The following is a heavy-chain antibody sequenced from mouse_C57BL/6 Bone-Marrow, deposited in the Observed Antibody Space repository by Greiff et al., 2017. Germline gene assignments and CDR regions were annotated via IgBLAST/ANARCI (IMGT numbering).Heavy chain of an antibody. D-gene: IGHD2-3*01. CDR2: IYPRSGNT. CDR1: GYTFTSYG. V-gene: IGHV1-81*01. Sequence: VQLQQSGAELARPGASVKLSCTASGYTFTSYGISWVKQRTGQGLEWIGEIYPRSGNTYYNEKFKGKATLTADKSASTAYMELRSLTSEDSAVYFCARGWFLFSYWGQGTLVTVSA. J-gene: IGHJ3*01. CDR3: ARGWFLFSY.